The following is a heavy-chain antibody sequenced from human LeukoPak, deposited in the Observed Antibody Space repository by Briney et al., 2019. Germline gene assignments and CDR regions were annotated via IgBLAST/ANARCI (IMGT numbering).Heavy chain of an antibody. CDR1: GLTFSSHW. Sequence: GGSLRLSCAASGLTFSSHWMHWVRQAPGKGLVWVSRITNDGSSTTYADSVKGRFTISRDNAKNTLFLEMNTLRVEDTAVYRCARGPALGVRGAHLDYWGQGILVAVSS. CDR2: ITNDGSST. V-gene: IGHV3-74*01. D-gene: IGHD3-10*01. CDR3: ARGPALGVRGAHLDY. J-gene: IGHJ4*02.